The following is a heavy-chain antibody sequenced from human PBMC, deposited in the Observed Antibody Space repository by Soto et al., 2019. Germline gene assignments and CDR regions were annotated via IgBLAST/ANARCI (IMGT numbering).Heavy chain of an antibody. Sequence: LSLTCAVSGYSLSSGYYWGWIRQHPGKGLEWIGSSYHSGSTYYNPSLKIRVTRSVDPSKNQFSLKLSSVTAADTAVYYCARAVSSWGVSGYYYYYYGMDVWGQGTTVTVSS. V-gene: IGHV4-38-2*01. CDR1: GYSLSSGYY. J-gene: IGHJ6*02. CDR3: ARAVSSWGVSGYYYYYYGMDV. D-gene: IGHD6-13*01. CDR2: SYHSGST.